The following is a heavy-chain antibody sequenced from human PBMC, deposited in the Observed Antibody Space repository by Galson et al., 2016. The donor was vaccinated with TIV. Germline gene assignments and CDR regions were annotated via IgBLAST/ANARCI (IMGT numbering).Heavy chain of an antibody. D-gene: IGHD1-26*01. CDR3: VKGAGRYSRSWYFDY. V-gene: IGHV3-9*01. CDR2: ITWNSDKI. J-gene: IGHJ4*02. CDR1: GFTFDDYA. Sequence: CAASGFTFDDYAFHWVRQGPGKGLEWVSSITWNSDKIVYMDSVKGRFTMSRDNAKNSLSLQMNSLRAEDTALYYCVKGAGRYSRSWYFDYWGQGTLVTVSS.